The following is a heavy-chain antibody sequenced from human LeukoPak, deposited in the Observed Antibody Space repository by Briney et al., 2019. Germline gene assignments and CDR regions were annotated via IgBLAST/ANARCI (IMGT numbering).Heavy chain of an antibody. CDR3: AREPANGSFDY. V-gene: IGHV3-21*01. Sequence: GGSLRLSCAASGFTFSSYSMNWVRQAPGKGLEWVSSISSSSSYIYYADSVKGRFTISRDNAKNSLYLQMNSLRAEDTSVYYCAREPANGSFDYWGQGTLVTVSS. CDR1: GFTFSSYS. J-gene: IGHJ4*02. CDR2: ISSSSSYI. D-gene: IGHD3-10*01.